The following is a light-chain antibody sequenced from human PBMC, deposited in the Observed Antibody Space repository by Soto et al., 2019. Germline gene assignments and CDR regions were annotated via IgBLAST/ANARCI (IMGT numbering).Light chain of an antibody. CDR1: QTVRNNY. CDR3: QQYNNWPLT. CDR2: DAS. Sequence: EFVLTQSPGTLSLSPGERATLSCRASQTVRNNYLAWYQQKPGQAPRLLIYDASSRATGIPNRFSGGGSGTDFTLTISRLEPEDFAVYCCQQYNNWPLTFGPGTRLEIK. V-gene: IGKV3D-20*02. J-gene: IGKJ5*01.